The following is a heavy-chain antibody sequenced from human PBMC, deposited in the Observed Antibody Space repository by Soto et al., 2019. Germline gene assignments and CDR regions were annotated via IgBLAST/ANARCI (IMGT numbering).Heavy chain of an antibody. CDR1: GGSISSGGYY. D-gene: IGHD3-22*01. CDR2: IYYSGST. Sequence: PSETLSLTCTVSGGSISSGGYYWNWVRQHPGKGLEWIGYIYYSGSTYYNPSLKSRVTISIDTSKNQFSLKLSSVTAADTAVYYCARSGHYDSSGHYFDYWGQGTLVTVSS. CDR3: ARSGHYDSSGHYFDY. V-gene: IGHV4-31*03. J-gene: IGHJ4*02.